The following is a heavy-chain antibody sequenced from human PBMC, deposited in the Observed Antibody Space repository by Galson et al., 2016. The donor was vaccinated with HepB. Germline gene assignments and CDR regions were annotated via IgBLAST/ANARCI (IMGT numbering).Heavy chain of an antibody. Sequence: LRLSCAASGFTFSSYAISWVRQAPGKGLEWVSAISGSGSNTYYADSVKGRFAISRDNSKNTLYLQMNSLGAEDAAVYYCTFESTQSSMAGNYWGQGALVTVSS. D-gene: IGHD6-19*01. V-gene: IGHV3-23*01. CDR1: GFTFSSYA. J-gene: IGHJ4*02. CDR3: TFESTQSSMAGNY. CDR2: ISGSGSNT.